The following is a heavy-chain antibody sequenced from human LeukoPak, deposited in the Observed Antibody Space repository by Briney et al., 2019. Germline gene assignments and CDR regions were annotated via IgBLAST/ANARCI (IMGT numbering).Heavy chain of an antibody. J-gene: IGHJ4*02. Sequence: GGSLRLSCAASGFTFSSYGMHWVRQAPGKGLEWVAFIRYDGSNKYYADSVKGRFTISRDNSKNTLYLQMNSLRAEDTAVYYCASSYCSGGHCYPQQKVYYFDFWGQGTLVTVSS. CDR1: GFTFSSYG. CDR3: ASSYCSGGHCYPQQKVYYFDF. D-gene: IGHD2-15*01. V-gene: IGHV3-30*02. CDR2: IRYDGSNK.